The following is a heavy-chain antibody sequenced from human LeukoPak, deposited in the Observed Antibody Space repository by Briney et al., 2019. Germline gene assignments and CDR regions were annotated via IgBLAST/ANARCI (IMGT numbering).Heavy chain of an antibody. CDR2: IKQDGSEK. J-gene: IGHJ5*02. CDR1: GFTFSSYA. Sequence: PGGSLRLSCAASGFTFSSYAMSWVRQAPGKGLEWVANIKQDGSEKYYVDSVKGRFTISRDNAKNSLYLQMNSLRAEDTAVYYCARRIQLWLKGWFDPWGQGTLVTVSS. CDR3: ARRIQLWLKGWFDP. V-gene: IGHV3-7*03. D-gene: IGHD5-18*01.